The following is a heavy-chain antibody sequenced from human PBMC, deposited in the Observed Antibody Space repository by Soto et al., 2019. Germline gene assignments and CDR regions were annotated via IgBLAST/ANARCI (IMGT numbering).Heavy chain of an antibody. CDR2: IKSKTDGGTT. Sequence: GGSLRLSCAASGFTFSNAWMSWVRQAPGKGLEWVGRIKSKTDGGTTDYAAPVKGRFTISRDDSKNTLYLQMNSLKTEDTAVYYCTTGIDFGPYCSGGSCFYFDYWGQGTLVTVSS. D-gene: IGHD2-15*01. CDR3: TTGIDFGPYCSGGSCFYFDY. V-gene: IGHV3-15*01. CDR1: GFTFSNAW. J-gene: IGHJ4*02.